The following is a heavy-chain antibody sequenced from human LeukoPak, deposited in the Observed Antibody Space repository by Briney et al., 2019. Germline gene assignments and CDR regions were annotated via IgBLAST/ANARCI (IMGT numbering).Heavy chain of an antibody. CDR3: ARVRFGELGVPDFDY. CDR1: GFTFSSYA. V-gene: IGHV3-30-3*01. D-gene: IGHD3-10*01. CDR2: ISYDGSNK. J-gene: IGHJ4*02. Sequence: PGGSLRLSCAASGFTFSSYAMHWVRQAPGKGLEWVAVISYDGSNKYYADSVKGRFTNSRDNSKNTLYLQMNSLRAEDTAVYYCARVRFGELGVPDFDYWGQGTLVTVSS.